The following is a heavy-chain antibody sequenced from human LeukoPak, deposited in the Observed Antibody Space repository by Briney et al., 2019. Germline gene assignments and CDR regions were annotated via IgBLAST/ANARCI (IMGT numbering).Heavy chain of an antibody. V-gene: IGHV4-59*11. CDR2: IYYSGST. J-gene: IGHJ4*02. CDR3: ARESAGMSYFDY. CDR1: GGSISSHY. Sequence: SETLSLACTVSGGSISSHYWSWIRQPRGKGLEWIGYIYYSGSTNYNPSLKSRVTISVDTSKNQFSLKLSSVTAADTAVYYCARESAGMSYFDYWGQGTLVTVSS.